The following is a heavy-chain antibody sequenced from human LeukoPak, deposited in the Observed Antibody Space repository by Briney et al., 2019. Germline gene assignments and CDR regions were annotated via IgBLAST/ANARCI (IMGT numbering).Heavy chain of an antibody. J-gene: IGHJ4*02. D-gene: IGHD2-2*01. Sequence: SQTLSLTCTVSGGSISSGGYYWSWIRQHPGKGLERIGYIYYSGSTYYNPSLKSRVTISVDTPKNQFSLKLSSVTAADTAVYYCARRGVPSCYEFDYWGQGTLVTVSS. CDR2: IYYSGST. V-gene: IGHV4-31*03. CDR1: GGSISSGGYY. CDR3: ARRGVPSCYEFDY.